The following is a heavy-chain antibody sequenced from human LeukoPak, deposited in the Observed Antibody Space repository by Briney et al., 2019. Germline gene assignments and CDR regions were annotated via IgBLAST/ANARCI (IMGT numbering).Heavy chain of an antibody. CDR3: AKDRIAVAGGEAFDI. D-gene: IGHD6-19*01. V-gene: IGHV3-30*02. CDR2: IRYDGSNK. Sequence: PGGSLRLSCAASGFTFSSYGMHWVRQAPGKGLEWVAFIRYDGSNKYYPDSVKGRFTISRDNSKNTLYLQMNSLRAEDTAVYYCAKDRIAVAGGEAFDIWGQGTMVTVSS. J-gene: IGHJ3*02. CDR1: GFTFSSYG.